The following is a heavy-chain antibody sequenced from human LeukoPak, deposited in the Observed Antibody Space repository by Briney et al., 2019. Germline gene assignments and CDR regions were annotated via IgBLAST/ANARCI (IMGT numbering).Heavy chain of an antibody. J-gene: IGHJ6*04. Sequence: SQTLSLTFAFSVGSISRGLCSGSWTRHPPGKALECIGYIFHSGSTYYSTSLKRRVIISVDRSKHQFPLQLRSVSAADTAVYYCARGTPVYYGSASYHLAYSRDLWGKGTRHPVFS. CDR2: IFHSGST. CDR1: VGSISRGLCS. D-gene: IGHD3-10*01. V-gene: IGHV4-30-2*01. CDR3: ARGTPVYYGSASYHLAYSRDL.